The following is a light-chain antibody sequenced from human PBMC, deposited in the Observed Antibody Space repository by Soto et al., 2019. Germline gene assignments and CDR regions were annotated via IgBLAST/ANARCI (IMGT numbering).Light chain of an antibody. V-gene: IGKV3-11*01. CDR3: QQRRNWPRT. CDR1: QSVSSY. Sequence: EIVLTQSPATLSFSPWERATLSCRASQSVSSYLAWYQQKLGQAPRLLIYDASNRATGIPARFSGSGSGTDFTLTISSLEPEDFAVYYCQQRRNWPRTFGQGTKLEIK. CDR2: DAS. J-gene: IGKJ2*01.